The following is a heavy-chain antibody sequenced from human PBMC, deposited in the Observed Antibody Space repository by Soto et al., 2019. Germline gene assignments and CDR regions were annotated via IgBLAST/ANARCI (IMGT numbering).Heavy chain of an antibody. CDR3: ARGLRGYTSGWYFDY. CDR2: ISHSGTTI. J-gene: IGHJ4*02. D-gene: IGHD6-19*01. Sequence: EVQLVESGGGLVQPGGSLRLSCAASGFTLSSYEMNWVRQAPGKGLEWVSYISHSGTTIYYADSVKGRFTISRENSLYLQMNSLRAEDTAVYYCARGLRGYTSGWYFDYWGQGTLVTVSS. V-gene: IGHV3-48*03. CDR1: GFTLSSYE.